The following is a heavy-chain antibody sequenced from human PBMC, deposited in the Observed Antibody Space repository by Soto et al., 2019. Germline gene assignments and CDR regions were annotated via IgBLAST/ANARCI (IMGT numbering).Heavy chain of an antibody. CDR1: GFTFRSFT. D-gene: IGHD6-13*01. J-gene: IGHJ5*02. Sequence: EVQLVESGGGLVKPGGSLRLSCAASGFTFRSFTMNWVRQAPGKGLEWVSTISSNSAYIYYTDALRGRFTISRDNAKNSLHLQMNSLRAEDTAVYYCTRHASRDSSARGWFDPWGPGTLVTVSS. CDR2: ISSNSAYI. CDR3: TRHASRDSSARGWFDP. V-gene: IGHV3-21*02.